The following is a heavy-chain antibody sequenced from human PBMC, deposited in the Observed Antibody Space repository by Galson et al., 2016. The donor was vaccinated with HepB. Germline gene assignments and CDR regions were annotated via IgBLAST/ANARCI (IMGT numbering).Heavy chain of an antibody. V-gene: IGHV3-23*01. D-gene: IGHD6-19*01. CDR2: ISASGGGT. J-gene: IGHJ3*02. CDR1: GFNSRTCA. Sequence: SLRLSCAGSGFNSRTCAMSWVRQAPGRGPEWVSGISASGGGTYYADSARGRFTISRDNSKDTLYLQLNNLRVDDTAVYYCAKDRISVAGPDVFDMWGQGTMVTVSS. CDR3: AKDRISVAGPDVFDM.